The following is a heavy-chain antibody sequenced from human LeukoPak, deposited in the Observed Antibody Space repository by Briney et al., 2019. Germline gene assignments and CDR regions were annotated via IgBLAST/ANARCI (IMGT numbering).Heavy chain of an antibody. CDR3: ARSSRAAAGTSDYYYYGMDV. J-gene: IGHJ6*02. CDR1: GFTFSSYG. V-gene: IGHV3-23*01. Sequence: GGSLRLSCAASGFTFSSYGMSWVRQAPGKGLEWVSAIGGRDGSTYYADSVKGRFTISRDNSKNTLYVQMNSLRAEDTAVYYCARSSRAAAGTSDYYYYGMDVWGQGTTVTVSS. CDR2: IGGRDGST. D-gene: IGHD6-13*01.